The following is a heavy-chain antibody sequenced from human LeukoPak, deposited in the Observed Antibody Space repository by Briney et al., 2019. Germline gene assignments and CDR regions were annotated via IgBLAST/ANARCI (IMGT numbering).Heavy chain of an antibody. J-gene: IGHJ4*02. D-gene: IGHD3-22*01. CDR2: IRYDGSNK. V-gene: IGHV3-30*02. CDR1: GFTFSSYG. CDR3: AKDPTHYRVWDYYETIGLSY. Sequence: GGSLRLSCAASGFTFSSYGMHWVRQAPGKGLVWVAFIRYDGSNKYYADSVKGRFTISRDNSKNTLNLQMNSLRAEDTAVYYCAKDPTHYRVWDYYETIGLSYWGQGTLVTVSS.